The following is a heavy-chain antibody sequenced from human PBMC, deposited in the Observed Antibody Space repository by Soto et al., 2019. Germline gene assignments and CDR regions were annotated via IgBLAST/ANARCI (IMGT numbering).Heavy chain of an antibody. CDR1: GGSISSGGYY. D-gene: IGHD6-19*01. Sequence: QVQLQESGPGLVKPSQTLSLTCTVSGGSISSGGYYWSWIRQHPGKGLEWIGYIYYSGSTYYNPCLKSRVTISVDTSKNQFSLKLSSVTAADTAVYYCARDLNGIAVAGNDDAFDIWGQGTMVTVSS. J-gene: IGHJ3*02. CDR2: IYYSGST. CDR3: ARDLNGIAVAGNDDAFDI. V-gene: IGHV4-31*03.